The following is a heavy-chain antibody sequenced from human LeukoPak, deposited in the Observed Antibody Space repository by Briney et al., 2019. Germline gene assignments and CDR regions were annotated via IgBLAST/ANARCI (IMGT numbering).Heavy chain of an antibody. CDR2: INPNSGGT. Sequence: GASVKVSCKASGCTFTGYYMHWVRQAPGQGLEWMGWINPNSGGTNYAQKFQGRVTMTRDTSISTAYMELSRLRSDDTAVYYCARDAEPLRFLEWFPTNYWGQGTLVTVSS. V-gene: IGHV1-2*02. CDR3: ARDAEPLRFLEWFPTNY. CDR1: GCTFTGYY. D-gene: IGHD3-3*01. J-gene: IGHJ4*02.